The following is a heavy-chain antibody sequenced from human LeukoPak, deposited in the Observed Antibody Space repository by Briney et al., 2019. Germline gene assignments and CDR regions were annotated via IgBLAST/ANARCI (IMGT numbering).Heavy chain of an antibody. CDR2: MNPNSGNT. Sequence: ASVKVSCKASGYTFTSYDINWVRQATGQGLEWMGWMNPNSGNTGYAQKFQGRVTMTRNTPISTAYMELSSLRSEDTAVYYCARTHCSGGSCYSTIDYWGQGTLVTVSS. D-gene: IGHD2-15*01. J-gene: IGHJ4*02. V-gene: IGHV1-8*01. CDR1: GYTFTSYD. CDR3: ARTHCSGGSCYSTIDY.